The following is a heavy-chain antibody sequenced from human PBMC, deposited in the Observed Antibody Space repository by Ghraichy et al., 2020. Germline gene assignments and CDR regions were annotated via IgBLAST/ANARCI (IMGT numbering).Heavy chain of an antibody. Sequence: TLSLTCAVHGPFGGYYWTWIRQSPGRGLEWIGEVYPSGKSIYHPSLGGRVSLSVGPSRSPFSLKLTSLTAADTAVYFCARGRYCGGGACYPRPYYFDSWGQGTLVTVSS. CDR3: ARGRYCGGGACYPRPYYFDS. CDR1: GPFGGYY. J-gene: IGHJ4*02. D-gene: IGHD2-15*01. CDR2: VYPSGKS. V-gene: IGHV4-34*01.